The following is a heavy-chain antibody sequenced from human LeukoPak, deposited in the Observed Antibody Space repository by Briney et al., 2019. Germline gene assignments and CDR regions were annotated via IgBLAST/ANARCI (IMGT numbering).Heavy chain of an antibody. D-gene: IGHD5-24*01. CDR2: IKQDGSEK. CDR1: GFTFSSYW. V-gene: IGHV3-7*01. Sequence: GGSLRLSCAASGFTFSSYWMSWVRQAPGKGVGWVANIKQDGSEKYYVDSVKGRFTISRDNAKNSRYLQMNSLRAEDTAVYYCARDLEMATIGYAFDIWGQGTMVTVSS. J-gene: IGHJ3*02. CDR3: ARDLEMATIGYAFDI.